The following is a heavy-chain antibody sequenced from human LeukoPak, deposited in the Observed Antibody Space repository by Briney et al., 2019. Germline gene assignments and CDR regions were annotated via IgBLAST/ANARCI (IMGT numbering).Heavy chain of an antibody. CDR3: ARGHSGWYYFDY. CDR1: GGTFSSYA. CDR2: IIPILGIA. V-gene: IGHV1-69*04. D-gene: IGHD6-19*01. Sequence: SVKVSCKASGGTFSSYAISWVRQAPGQGLEWMGRIIPILGIANYAQKFQGRVTITADKSTSTAYMELSSLRSEDTAVYYCARGHSGWYYFDYWGQGTLVTVSS. J-gene: IGHJ4*02.